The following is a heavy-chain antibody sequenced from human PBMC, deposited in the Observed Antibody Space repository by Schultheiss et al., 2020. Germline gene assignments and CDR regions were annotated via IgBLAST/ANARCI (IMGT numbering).Heavy chain of an antibody. V-gene: IGHV1-8*01. CDR3: AISSDYYDSSGYFRPSGGWFDP. D-gene: IGHD3-22*01. CDR1: GYTFTSYD. Sequence: ASVKVSGKASGYTFTSYDINWVRQATGQGLEWMGWMNPNSGNTGYAQKFQGRVTMTRNTSISTAYMELSSLRSEDTAVYYCAISSDYYDSSGYFRPSGGWFDPWGQGTLVTVSS. CDR2: MNPNSGNT. J-gene: IGHJ5*02.